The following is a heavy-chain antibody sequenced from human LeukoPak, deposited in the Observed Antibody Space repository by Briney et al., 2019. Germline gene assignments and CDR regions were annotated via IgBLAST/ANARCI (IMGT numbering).Heavy chain of an antibody. Sequence: PGGSLRLSCAASGFIFSNYEMNWVRQAPGKGLEWVSYIGSSGTTIYYADSVKGRFTISRDNAKNSLYLQMNSLRAEDTAVYYCAKGGGFHPPDYWGQGTLVTVSS. D-gene: IGHD3-16*01. CDR3: AKGGGFHPPDY. CDR2: IGSSGTTI. V-gene: IGHV3-48*03. J-gene: IGHJ4*02. CDR1: GFIFSNYE.